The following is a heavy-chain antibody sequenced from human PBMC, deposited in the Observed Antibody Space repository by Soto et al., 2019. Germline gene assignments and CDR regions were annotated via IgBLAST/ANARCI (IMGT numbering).Heavy chain of an antibody. V-gene: IGHV1-46*01. Sequence: SVKVSCKASGYTFTSYYMHWVRQAPGQGLEWMGIINPSGGSTSYAQKFQGRVTMTRDTSTSTVYMELSSLRSEDTAVYYCARDKYDIVVVVAQEYYFDYWGQGTLVTVSS. CDR3: ARDKYDIVVVVAQEYYFDY. D-gene: IGHD2-15*01. J-gene: IGHJ4*02. CDR1: GYTFTSYY. CDR2: INPSGGST.